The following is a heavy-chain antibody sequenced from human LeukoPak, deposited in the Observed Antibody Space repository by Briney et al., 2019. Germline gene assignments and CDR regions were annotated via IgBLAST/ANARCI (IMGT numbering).Heavy chain of an antibody. J-gene: IGHJ6*02. CDR2: ISCDGSNK. D-gene: IGHD1-26*01. CDR3: ATQPPPIVGVYCYGMDV. V-gene: IGHV3-30-3*01. Sequence: GGSLRLSCAASGFTISSYWMNWVRQAPGKGLEGVAVISCDGSNKYYADSVKGRFTISRDNSKNTLYLQMNSLRAEDRAVYYCATQPPPIVGVYCYGMDVWGQGTTVTVSS. CDR1: GFTISSYW.